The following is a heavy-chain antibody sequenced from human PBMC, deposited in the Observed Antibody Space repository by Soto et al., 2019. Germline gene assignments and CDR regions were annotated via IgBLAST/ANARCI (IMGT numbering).Heavy chain of an antibody. Sequence: HPGWSLRLSCADSGFRFSSYSMSWVRQTPGKGLEWVAAITATGDITYYADSVTGRFTISRDNSKKTHYLQMTSLRAEDTAMYYCATMNGYFEYWGQGTPVTVSS. D-gene: IGHD3-22*01. J-gene: IGHJ4*02. CDR3: ATMNGYFEY. CDR2: ITATGDIT. V-gene: IGHV3-23*01. CDR1: GFRFSSYS.